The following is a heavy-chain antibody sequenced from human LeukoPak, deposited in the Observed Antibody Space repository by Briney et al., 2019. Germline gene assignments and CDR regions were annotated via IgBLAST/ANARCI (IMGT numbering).Heavy chain of an antibody. D-gene: IGHD4-17*01. V-gene: IGHV3-64*01. CDR1: GFTFSSYA. CDR2: ISSNGGST. CDR3: AISLGDDYGDYYFDY. J-gene: IGHJ4*02. Sequence: QPGGSLRLSCAASGFTFSSYAMHWVRQAPGKGLEYVSAISSNGGSTYYANSVKGRFTISRDNSKNTLYLQMGSLRAEDMAVYHCAISLGDDYGDYYFDYWGQGTLVTVSS.